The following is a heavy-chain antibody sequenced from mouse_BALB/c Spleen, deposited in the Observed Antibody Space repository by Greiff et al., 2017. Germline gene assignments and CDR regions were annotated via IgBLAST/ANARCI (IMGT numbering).Heavy chain of an antibody. CDR3: ARDLGYYAMDY. J-gene: IGHJ4*01. D-gene: IGHD4-1*01. CDR1: GYTFTSYT. Sequence: QVQLQQSGAELAKPGASVKMSCKASGYTFTSYTMHWVKQRPGQGLEWIGYINPSSGYTNYNQKFKDKATLTADKSSSTAYMQLSSLTSEDSAVYYCARDLGYYAMDYWGQGTSVTVSS. V-gene: IGHV1-4*01. CDR2: INPSSGYT.